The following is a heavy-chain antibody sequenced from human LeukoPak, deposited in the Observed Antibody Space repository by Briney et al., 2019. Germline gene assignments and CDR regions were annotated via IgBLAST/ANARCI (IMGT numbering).Heavy chain of an antibody. V-gene: IGHV3-23*01. CDR2: IAGSSVAAGRSST. D-gene: IGHD3-3*01. CDR1: GFSFSSYA. CDR3: AKTSTITNFPWENWFDS. Sequence: PGGSLRLSCATSGFSFSSYAMSWVRQARGKGLEWVSAIAGSSVAAGRSSTYYADSVTGRFTISRDNSKNTLYLQMNSLRADDTAVYYCAKTSTITNFPWENWFDSWGQGTLVTVSS. J-gene: IGHJ5*01.